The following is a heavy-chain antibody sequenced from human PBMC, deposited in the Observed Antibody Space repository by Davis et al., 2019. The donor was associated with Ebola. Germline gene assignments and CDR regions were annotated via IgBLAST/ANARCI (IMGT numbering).Heavy chain of an antibody. D-gene: IGHD2-2*01. CDR3: AKDPESKYQLLYYYYGMDV. V-gene: IGHV3-30*18. J-gene: IGHJ6*02. Sequence: GESLKISCAASGFTFSSYGMHWVRQAPGKGLEWVAVISYDGSNKYYADSVKGQFTISRDNSKNTLYLQMNSLRAEDTAVYYCAKDPESKYQLLYYYYGMDVWGQGTTVTVSS. CDR2: ISYDGSNK. CDR1: GFTFSSYG.